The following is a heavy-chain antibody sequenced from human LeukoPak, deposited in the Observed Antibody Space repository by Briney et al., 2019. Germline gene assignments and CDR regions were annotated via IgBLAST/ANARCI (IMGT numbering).Heavy chain of an antibody. V-gene: IGHV4-61*01. D-gene: IGHD1-26*01. CDR1: GGSFSSPNYY. CDR2: IYYSGST. CDR3: ARGEGPFDP. Sequence: SETLSLTCTVSGGSFSSPNYYWSWIRQPPGKGLEWIGYIYYSGSTNYNPSLKSRVTISVDTSKNQFSLKLSSVTAADTAVYYCARGEGPFDPWGQGTLVTVSS. J-gene: IGHJ5*02.